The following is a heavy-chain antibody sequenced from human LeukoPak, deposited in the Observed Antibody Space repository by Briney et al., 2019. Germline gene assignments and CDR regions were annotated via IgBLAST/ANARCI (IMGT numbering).Heavy chain of an antibody. J-gene: IGHJ4*02. V-gene: IGHV4-59*01. CDR1: GGSISIYS. D-gene: IGHD5-12*01. Sequence: PSETLSLTCTVSGGSISIYSWSWIRQPPGKGLEWIGCIYYTGSTKYNPSLKSRVTISVDTSKNQFSLKLSSVTAADTAVYYCARDGYSGNDGLWGQGTLVTVSS. CDR2: IYYTGST. CDR3: ARDGYSGNDGL.